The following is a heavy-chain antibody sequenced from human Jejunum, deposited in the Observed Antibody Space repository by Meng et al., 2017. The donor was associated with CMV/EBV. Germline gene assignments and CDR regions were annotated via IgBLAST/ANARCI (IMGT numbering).Heavy chain of an antibody. J-gene: IGHJ4*02. Sequence: DVQLVESXXGLIKPGGSLRLSCAASGFTFSNAWMSWVRQAPGKGLEWVGRIKSKTDGEPTDYAAPVKGRFTLSRDDSKNTAYLQMDSLKTDDTAVYYCTRSKVGDFDYWGQGPLVTVSS. CDR1: GFTFSNAW. V-gene: IGHV3-15*01. CDR2: IKSKTDGEPT. D-gene: IGHD3-3*01. CDR3: TRSKVGDFDY.